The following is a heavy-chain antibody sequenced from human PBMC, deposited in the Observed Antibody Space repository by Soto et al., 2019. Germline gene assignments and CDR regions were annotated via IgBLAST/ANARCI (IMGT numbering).Heavy chain of an antibody. V-gene: IGHV1-2*02. CDR1: GYTFTGPY. CDR2: INPNSGGT. J-gene: IGHJ6*02. Sequence: QAQLVQSGAEVKKPGASVKVSCKASGYTFTGPYIYWVRQAPGQGLEWMGWINPNSGGTDFAQKFQGRVTMTRDTSISTVYMELNSLRSDDTGVYFCERDFRTERHGVDVWGQGTAVTVSS. CDR3: ERDFRTERHGVDV.